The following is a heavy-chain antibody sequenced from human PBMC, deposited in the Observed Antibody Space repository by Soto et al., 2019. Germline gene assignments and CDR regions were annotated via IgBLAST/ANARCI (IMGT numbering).Heavy chain of an antibody. CDR2: INAGNGNT. J-gene: IGHJ3*02. CDR3: AREYDHGAFDI. V-gene: IGHV1-3*01. Sequence: GASVKVSCKTSGGTFSNDIITWVRQAPGQRLEWMGWINAGNGNTKSSERFQGRVTISRVTSASTAYLELRSLRSDDTAVYYCAREYDHGAFDIWGQGTMVTVSS. CDR1: GGTFSNDI. D-gene: IGHD1-1*01.